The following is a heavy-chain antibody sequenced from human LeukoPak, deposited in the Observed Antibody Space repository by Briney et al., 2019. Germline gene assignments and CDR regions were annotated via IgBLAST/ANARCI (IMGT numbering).Heavy chain of an antibody. CDR1: GFTFGSYA. J-gene: IGHJ4*02. V-gene: IGHV3-30*04. Sequence: QPGRSLRLSCAASGFTFGSYAMHWVRQAPVKGLEWVAVIKFDGSNIHYADSVRGRFTISRDNSKNTLYLQMSSLRAEDTAVYYCARESESYDSSGSTFGYWGQGTLVTVSS. CDR3: ARESESYDSSGSTFGY. CDR2: IKFDGSNI. D-gene: IGHD3-22*01.